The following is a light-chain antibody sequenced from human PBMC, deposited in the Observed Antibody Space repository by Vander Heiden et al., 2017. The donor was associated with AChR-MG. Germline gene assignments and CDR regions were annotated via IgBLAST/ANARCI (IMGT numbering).Light chain of an antibody. J-gene: IGKJ3*01. V-gene: IGKV3-15*01. CDR3: QQYNNWPFT. CDR2: GAS. Sequence: EIVTTQSPATLSVSPGERATLSCRASQSVSSNLAWYQQKPGQAPRLLIYGASTRATCIPARFSGSGSGTEFTLTISSLQSEDFAVYYCQQYNNWPFTFGPGTKVDIK. CDR1: QSVSSN.